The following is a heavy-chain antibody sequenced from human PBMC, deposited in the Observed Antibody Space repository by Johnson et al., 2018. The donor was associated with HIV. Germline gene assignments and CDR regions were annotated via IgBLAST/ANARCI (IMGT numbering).Heavy chain of an antibody. Sequence: VQVVESGGGVVRPGGSLRLSCAASGFTFDDYGMHWVRQAPGKGLEWVAVISYDGSNKYYADSVKGRFTISRDNSKNTLYLQMNSLRAEDTAVYYCARIGDAFDIWGQGTMVTVSS. CDR3: ARIGDAFDI. D-gene: IGHD3-16*01. CDR1: GFTFDDYG. J-gene: IGHJ3*02. V-gene: IGHV3-30*03. CDR2: ISYDGSNK.